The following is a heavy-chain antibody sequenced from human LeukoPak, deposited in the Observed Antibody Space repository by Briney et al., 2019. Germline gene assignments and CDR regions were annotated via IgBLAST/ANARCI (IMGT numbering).Heavy chain of an antibody. D-gene: IGHD3-22*01. CDR3: ARDKSISDISGSKFDC. CDR1: GFTFSGHY. CDR2: IDLSSSTI. V-gene: IGHV3-11*01. Sequence: GGSLRLSCTASGFTFSGHYASWIRQTPEKGLEWISYIDLSSSTIYYADSVKGRFTISRDNARNSVYLQMNSLRAEDTAVYYCARDKSISDISGSKFDCWGQGTLVTVSS. J-gene: IGHJ4*02.